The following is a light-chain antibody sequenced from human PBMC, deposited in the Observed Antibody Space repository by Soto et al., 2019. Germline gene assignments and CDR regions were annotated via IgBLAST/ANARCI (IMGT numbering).Light chain of an antibody. CDR2: KAS. CDR1: QNINSW. CDR3: QQYNGYGR. J-gene: IGKJ1*01. Sequence: DIQMTQSPSTLSASVGGRVTITCRASQNINSWLAWYQQKPGKAPKLLIHKASSLQSGVPSRFSGSGSGTEFTLTISSLDPDDFATYYCQQYNGYGRFGQGTKVDI. V-gene: IGKV1-5*03.